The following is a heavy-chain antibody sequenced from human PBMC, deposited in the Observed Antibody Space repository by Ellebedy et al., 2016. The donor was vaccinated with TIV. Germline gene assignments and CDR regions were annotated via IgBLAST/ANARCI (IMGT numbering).Heavy chain of an antibody. V-gene: IGHV3-74*01. CDR2: INSDGSST. CDR1: GFTFSISW. CDR3: VTSAAGHYYGVDV. Sequence: GESLKISCVASGFTFSISWMHWVRQVPGKGLVWVSRINSDGSSTSYADSVRGRFTISSDNAKNTVFLQMNSLRADDTAVYYCVTSAAGHYYGVDVWGQGTTVTVSS. D-gene: IGHD6-25*01. J-gene: IGHJ6*02.